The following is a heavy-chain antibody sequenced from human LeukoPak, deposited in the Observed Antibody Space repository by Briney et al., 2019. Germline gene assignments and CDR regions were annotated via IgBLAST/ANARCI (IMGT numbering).Heavy chain of an antibody. CDR1: GYTFTSYD. Sequence: VSVKVSCKASGYTFTSYDINWVRQATGQGLELMGWMNPNSGNTGYAQKFQGRVTMTRNTSISTAYMELSSLRSEDTAVYYCARGIRMVLGVPPVYYFDYWGQGTLVSVSS. J-gene: IGHJ4*02. V-gene: IGHV1-8*01. CDR2: MNPNSGNT. CDR3: ARGIRMVLGVPPVYYFDY. D-gene: IGHD3-10*01.